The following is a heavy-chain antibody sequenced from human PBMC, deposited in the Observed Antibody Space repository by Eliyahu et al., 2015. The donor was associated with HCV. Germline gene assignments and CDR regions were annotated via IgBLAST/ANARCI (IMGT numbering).Heavy chain of an antibody. D-gene: IGHD3-10*01. CDR1: GYDFRSYP. V-gene: IGHV1-3*01. CDR3: AKDSALVRGVIFFEN. Sequence: QVQLVQSGAEVTQPGASVKVSCKTSGYDFRSYPMHWVRQAPGQRFEWMGRINAGNSFTEYSQSFQGRLIISTDTSASTAYMELSSLRSEDTAVYYCAKDSALVRGVIFFENWGQGTLVTVSS. CDR2: INAGNSFT. J-gene: IGHJ4*02.